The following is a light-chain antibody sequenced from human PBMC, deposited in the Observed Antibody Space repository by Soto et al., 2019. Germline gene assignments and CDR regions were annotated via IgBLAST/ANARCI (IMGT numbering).Light chain of an antibody. CDR2: EVS. J-gene: IGLJ1*01. CDR3: CSYAGSSAYV. Sequence: QSVLTQPASVSGSPGPSITISCTGTSSDVGSYNLVSWYQQHPGKAPKLMIYEVSKRPSGVSNRFSGSKSGNTASLTISGLQAEDEADYYCCSYAGSSAYVFGTGTQLTVL. V-gene: IGLV2-23*02. CDR1: SSDVGSYNL.